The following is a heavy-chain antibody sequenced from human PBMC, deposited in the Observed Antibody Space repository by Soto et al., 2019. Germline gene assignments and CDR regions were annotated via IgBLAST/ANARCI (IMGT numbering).Heavy chain of an antibody. CDR2: IKQDGSEK. D-gene: IGHD3-10*01. J-gene: IGHJ6*03. Sequence: GGSLRLSCAASGFTFSSYWMRWVRQAPGKGLEWVANIKQDGSEKYYVDSVKGRFTISRDNAKNSLYLQMNSLRAEDTAVYYCARVDVLLWFGELFSYYYYYYMDVWGKGTTVTVSS. CDR1: GFTFSSYW. V-gene: IGHV3-7*01. CDR3: ARVDVLLWFGELFSYYYYYYMDV.